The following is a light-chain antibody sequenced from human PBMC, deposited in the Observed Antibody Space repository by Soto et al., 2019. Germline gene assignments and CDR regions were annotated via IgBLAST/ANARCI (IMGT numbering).Light chain of an antibody. V-gene: IGLV2-14*01. CDR2: DVT. CDR3: SSYTSSSSYV. Sequence: QSVLTQPASVSGSPGQSITISCTGTSSDVGRYKYVSWYQQHPDKAPKLIIYDVTNRPSGISNRFSGSKSGNTASLTISGLQAEDEADYYCSSYTSSSSYVFGTGTKVTVL. CDR1: SSDVGRYKY. J-gene: IGLJ1*01.